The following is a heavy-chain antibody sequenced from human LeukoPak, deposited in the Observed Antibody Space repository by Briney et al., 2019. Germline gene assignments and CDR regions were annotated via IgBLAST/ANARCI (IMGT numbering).Heavy chain of an antibody. J-gene: IGHJ6*04. V-gene: IGHV3-74*01. CDR1: GFTFSSYW. CDR3: AELGITMIGGV. Sequence: GGSLRLSCAASGFTFSSYWMHWVRQAPGKGLVWVSRINSDGSSTRYADSVKGRFTISRDNTKNTLYLQMNSLRAEDTAVYYCAELGITMIGGVWGKGPTVTISS. CDR2: INSDGSST. D-gene: IGHD3-10*02.